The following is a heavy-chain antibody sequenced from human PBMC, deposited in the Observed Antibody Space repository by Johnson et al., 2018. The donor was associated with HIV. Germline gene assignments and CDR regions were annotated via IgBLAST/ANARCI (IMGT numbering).Heavy chain of an antibody. D-gene: IGHD3-10*01. V-gene: IGHV3-30*18. CDR1: GFTFSSFG. Sequence: QMLLVESGGGVVQPGRSLRLSCAVSGFTFSSFGMHWVRQAPGKGLEWMAVISSAGTDKYYAGSVKGRFTISRDNYKTTLYLQMNSLRAEDTAVYYCAKAPYGSGIRPGAFDIWGQGTMVTVSS. CDR2: ISSAGTDK. CDR3: AKAPYGSGIRPGAFDI. J-gene: IGHJ3*02.